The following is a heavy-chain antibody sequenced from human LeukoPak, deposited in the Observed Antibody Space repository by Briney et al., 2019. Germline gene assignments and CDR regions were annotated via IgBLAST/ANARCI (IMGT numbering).Heavy chain of an antibody. CDR1: GGSISSYY. Sequence: PSETLSLTCTVSGGSISSYYWGWIRQPPGKGLERIGSIYYSGSTYYNPSLKSRVTISVDTSKNQFSLKLSSVTAADTAVYYCARYLTGDYADYWGQGTLVTVSS. CDR3: ARYLTGDYADY. V-gene: IGHV4-39*07. CDR2: IYYSGST. D-gene: IGHD4-17*01. J-gene: IGHJ4*02.